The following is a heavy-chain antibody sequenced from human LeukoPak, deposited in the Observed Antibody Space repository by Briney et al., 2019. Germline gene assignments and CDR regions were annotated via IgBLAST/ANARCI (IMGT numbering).Heavy chain of an antibody. D-gene: IGHD3-22*01. Sequence: ASVKVSCKASGYTFTSYGISWVRQAPGQGLEWMGWIRAYNGNTNYAQKLQGRVTMTTDTSTSTAYMELRSLRSDDTAVYYCARDLHYYDSSGYYIFDYRGQGTLVTVSS. J-gene: IGHJ4*02. CDR1: GYTFTSYG. V-gene: IGHV1-18*01. CDR2: IRAYNGNT. CDR3: ARDLHYYDSSGYYIFDY.